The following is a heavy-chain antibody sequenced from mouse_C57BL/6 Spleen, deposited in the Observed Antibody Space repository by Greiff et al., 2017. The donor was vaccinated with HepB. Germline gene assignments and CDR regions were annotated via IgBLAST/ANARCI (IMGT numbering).Heavy chain of an antibody. CDR1: GYTFTSYW. V-gene: IGHV1-50*01. Sequence: QVQLQQPGAELVKPGASVKLSCKASGYTFTSYWMQWVKQRPGQGLEWIGEIDPSDSYTNYNQKFKGKATLTVDTSSSTAYMQLSSLTSEDSAVYYCARSGDHFDYWGQGTTLTVSS. CDR2: IDPSDSYT. CDR3: ARSGDHFDY. D-gene: IGHD3-1*01. J-gene: IGHJ2*01.